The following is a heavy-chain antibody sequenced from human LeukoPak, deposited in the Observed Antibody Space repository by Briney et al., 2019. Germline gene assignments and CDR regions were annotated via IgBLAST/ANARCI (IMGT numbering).Heavy chain of an antibody. CDR1: GFTFSNYG. CDR3: ARQPRVAPLD. D-gene: IGHD1-1*01. V-gene: IGHV3-23*01. J-gene: IGHJ4*02. CDR2: IRSSGDST. Sequence: GGSLRLSCAASGFTFSNYGMSWVRQAPGKGLEWVSSIRSSGDSTYYADSVKGRFTISRDKSKNTLYLQMNSLRAEDTAVYYCARQPRVAPLDWGQGTLVTVSS.